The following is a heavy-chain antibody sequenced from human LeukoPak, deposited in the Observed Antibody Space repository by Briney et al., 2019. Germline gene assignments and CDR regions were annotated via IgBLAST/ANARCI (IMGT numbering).Heavy chain of an antibody. CDR3: ARWVVATVNWFDP. D-gene: IGHD5-12*01. Sequence: SETLSLTCTVSGGSISSYYWSWIRQPPGKGLEWIGYIYYSGSTNYNPSLKSRVTISVDTSKNQFSLKLSSVTAADTAVYYCARWVVATVNWFDPWGQGTLVTVSS. V-gene: IGHV4-59*01. CDR2: IYYSGST. CDR1: GGSISSYY. J-gene: IGHJ5*02.